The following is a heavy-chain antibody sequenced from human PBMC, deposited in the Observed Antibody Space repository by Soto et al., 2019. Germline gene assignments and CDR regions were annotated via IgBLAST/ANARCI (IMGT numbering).Heavy chain of an antibody. Sequence: SETLSLTCTVSGGSISSGDYYWSWIRQPPGKGLEWIGYIYYSGSTYYNPSLKSRVTISVDTSKNQFSLKLSSVTAADTAVYYCGRVPSRSSGGAYYGMDVWGQGTTVTVSS. J-gene: IGHJ6*02. CDR3: GRVPSRSSGGAYYGMDV. CDR2: IYYSGST. CDR1: GGSISSGDYY. D-gene: IGHD6-6*01. V-gene: IGHV4-30-4*01.